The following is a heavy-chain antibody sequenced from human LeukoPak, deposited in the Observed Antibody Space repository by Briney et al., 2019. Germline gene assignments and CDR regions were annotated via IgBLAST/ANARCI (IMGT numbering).Heavy chain of an antibody. V-gene: IGHV3-7*04. J-gene: IGHJ5*02. CDR1: GFTFRNYW. CDR3: VRGSSGTVVRGVAWAWFDP. Sequence: GGSLRLSCVASGFTFRNYWMTWVRQAPGKGLEWVANIHKDGSEKYFVASVRGRSTISRDNAKDSLYLQMSSLRAEDTAAYYCVRGSSGTVVRGVAWAWFDPWGQGTLVTVSS. D-gene: IGHD3-10*01. CDR2: IHKDGSEK.